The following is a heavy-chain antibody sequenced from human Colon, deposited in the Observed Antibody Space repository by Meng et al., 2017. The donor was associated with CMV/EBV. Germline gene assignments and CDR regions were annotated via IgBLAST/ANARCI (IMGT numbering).Heavy chain of an antibody. J-gene: IGHJ6*02. D-gene: IGHD3-9*01. Sequence: SVKVSCKASGGSFVTYSLTWMRQAPGQGFEWMGWTIPILGLTHLSQKFRDRVTITANISSTTAYMELTRLTSQDTDVYFCARDKLTRLTSSPFYNFYGMDIWGQGTTVT. CDR2: TIPILGLT. CDR1: GGSFVTYS. CDR3: ARDKLTRLTSSPFYNFYGMDI. V-gene: IGHV1-69*10.